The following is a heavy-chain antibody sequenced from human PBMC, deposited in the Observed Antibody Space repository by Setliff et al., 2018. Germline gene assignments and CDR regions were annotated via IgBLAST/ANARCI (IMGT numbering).Heavy chain of an antibody. CDR3: ARHFRSSKVQFLEYLTDYYFDS. J-gene: IGHJ4*02. CDR1: GGSFSSYY. V-gene: IGHV4-34*01. D-gene: IGHD3-3*01. Sequence: SETLSLTCAVYGGSFSSYYWNWIRQPPGKGLEWIGEIHHSGSTKYNPSLKSRVTISVDTSKNQFSLRLRSVTAADTAIYYCARHFRSSKVQFLEYLTDYYFDSWGQGTLVTVSS. CDR2: IHHSGST.